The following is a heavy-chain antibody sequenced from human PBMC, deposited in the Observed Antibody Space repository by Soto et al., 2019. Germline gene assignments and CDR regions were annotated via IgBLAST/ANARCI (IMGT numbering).Heavy chain of an antibody. Sequence: ASVKVSCKTSGYTFTSHGISWVRWAPGRGLEWMGWISAYNGDTKYAQRVQDRVIIERDTSASTAYMELSSLRSEDTAVYYCARGGYFDSSNYLAYWGLGTLVTVSS. CDR1: GYTFTSHG. J-gene: IGHJ4*02. V-gene: IGHV1-18*04. D-gene: IGHD3-22*01. CDR2: ISAYNGDT. CDR3: ARGGYFDSSNYLAY.